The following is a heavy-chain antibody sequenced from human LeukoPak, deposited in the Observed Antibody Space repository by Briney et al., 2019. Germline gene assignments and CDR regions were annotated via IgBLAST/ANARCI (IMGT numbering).Heavy chain of an antibody. CDR1: GYTFTVYY. V-gene: IGHV1-2*02. Sequence: ASVTVSCKASGYTFTVYYMHWVRQAPGQGLEWMGWINPNSGGTNYAQKFQGRVTMTRDTSISTAYMELSRLRSDDTAVYYCARDRYSYGYRIVDYWGQGTLVTVSS. J-gene: IGHJ4*02. CDR2: INPNSGGT. CDR3: ARDRYSYGYRIVDY. D-gene: IGHD5-18*01.